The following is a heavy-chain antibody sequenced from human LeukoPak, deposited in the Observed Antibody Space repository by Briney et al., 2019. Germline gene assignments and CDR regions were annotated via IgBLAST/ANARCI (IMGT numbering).Heavy chain of an antibody. CDR3: AREGYYDILTGPKNNFDY. D-gene: IGHD3-9*01. Sequence: GGSLRLSCAASGFTFSDYYMSWIRQAPGKGPEWVAVIWYDGSNKYYADSVKGRFTISRDNSKNMLYLQMNSLRAEDTAVYYCAREGYYDILTGPKNNFDYWGQGTLVTVSS. J-gene: IGHJ4*02. CDR1: GFTFSDYY. V-gene: IGHV3-33*08. CDR2: IWYDGSNK.